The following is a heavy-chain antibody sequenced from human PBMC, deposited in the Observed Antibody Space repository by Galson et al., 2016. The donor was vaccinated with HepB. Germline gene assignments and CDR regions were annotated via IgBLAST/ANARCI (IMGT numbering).Heavy chain of an antibody. J-gene: IGHJ6*02. V-gene: IGHV3-30*18. CDR2: ISYDGGNK. CDR1: GFIFTNYG. Sequence: SLRLSCAASGFIFTNYGMHWVRQAPGKGLEWVAVISYDGGNKYYADSVKGRFTISRDTSEKTVYQQMNSLRGEDTAVYYCAKEFWDLRGDHYYYGMDFWGQGTTVTVSS. CDR3: AKEFWDLRGDHYYYGMDF. D-gene: IGHD2-21*02.